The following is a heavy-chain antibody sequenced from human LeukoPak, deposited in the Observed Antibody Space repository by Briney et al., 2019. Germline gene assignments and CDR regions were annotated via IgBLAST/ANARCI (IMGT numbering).Heavy chain of an antibody. Sequence: GGSLRLSCAASGFTFSSYSMNWVRQAPGKGLEWVSYISSSSSTIYYADSVKGRFTISRDNAKNSLYLQMNSLRAEDTAVYYCARVGLKTTVTTGIDYWGQGTLVTVSS. CDR3: ARVGLKTTVTTGIDY. J-gene: IGHJ4*02. CDR2: ISSSSSTI. D-gene: IGHD4-11*01. V-gene: IGHV3-48*04. CDR1: GFTFSSYS.